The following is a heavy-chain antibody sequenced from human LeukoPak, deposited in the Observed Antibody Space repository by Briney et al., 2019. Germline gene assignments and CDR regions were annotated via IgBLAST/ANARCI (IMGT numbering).Heavy chain of an antibody. V-gene: IGHV1-18*01. CDR3: ARDSMAGIYYFAY. CDR2: ISPYNVNT. J-gene: IGHJ4*02. Sequence: ASVKVSCKASGYTFTSHSVSWVRPAPGHGLEWMGWISPYNVNTNYAQKFQGRVTMTTDTSTSTAYMELRSLRSDDTAVYYCARDSMAGIYYFAYWGRGTLVTVSS. CDR1: GYTFTSHS. D-gene: IGHD6-19*01.